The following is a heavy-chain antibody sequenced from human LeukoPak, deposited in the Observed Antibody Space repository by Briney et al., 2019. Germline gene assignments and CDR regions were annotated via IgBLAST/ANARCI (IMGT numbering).Heavy chain of an antibody. Sequence: GGSLRLSCAPSGFTFSSYEMNWVRHAPGKGLEWVSYISSSGSTIYYADSVKGRFTISRDNAKNSLYLQMNSLRAEDTAVYYCARLIVGATAFDYWGQGTLVTVSS. CDR3: ARLIVGATAFDY. D-gene: IGHD1-26*01. V-gene: IGHV3-48*03. CDR2: ISSSGSTI. CDR1: GFTFSSYE. J-gene: IGHJ4*02.